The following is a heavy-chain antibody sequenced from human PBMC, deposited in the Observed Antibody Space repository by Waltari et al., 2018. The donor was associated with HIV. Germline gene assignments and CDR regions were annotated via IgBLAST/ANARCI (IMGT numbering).Heavy chain of an antibody. CDR3: ARSSAGPGYNSGWLDY. CDR1: GYTFTGSY. J-gene: IGHJ4*02. CDR2: INPNRGGT. Sequence: QVQLVQSGAGVKKPGASVKVSCKASGYTFTGSYMHWVRQAPGQGLEWMAWINPNRGGTNYAQKLQGRVTRTRDKAISTAYMELSRLRSDDTAVYYCARSSAGPGYNSGWLDYWGQGTLVTVSS. V-gene: IGHV1-2*02. D-gene: IGHD6-19*01.